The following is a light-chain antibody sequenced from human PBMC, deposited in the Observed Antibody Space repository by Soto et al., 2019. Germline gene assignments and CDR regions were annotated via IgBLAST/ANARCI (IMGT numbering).Light chain of an antibody. CDR3: KQHSSSPRT. J-gene: IGKJ1*01. CDR1: QSITRNY. CDR2: ETS. Sequence: IVLTQSPDTLSLSPGERATLSCRASQSITRNYLSWYQQKPGQAPRLLLFETSIRATGIPDRFSGSGSGKDFTLTISGLEPEDSALYFCKQHSSSPRTFGQGTKVEIK. V-gene: IGKV3-20*01.